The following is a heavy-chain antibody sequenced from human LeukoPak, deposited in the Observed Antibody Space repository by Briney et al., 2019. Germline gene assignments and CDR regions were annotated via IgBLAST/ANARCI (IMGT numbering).Heavy chain of an antibody. CDR1: GFTFSSYA. CDR3: AKGGLGYSYGLIDY. Sequence: GGSLRLSYAASGFTFSSYAMSWVRQAPGKGLEWVSGISGSGGSTYYADSVKGRFIISRDNSKNTLYLQMNSLRAEDTAVYYCAKGGLGYSYGLIDYWGQGTLVSVSS. CDR2: ISGSGGST. J-gene: IGHJ4*02. V-gene: IGHV3-23*01. D-gene: IGHD5-18*01.